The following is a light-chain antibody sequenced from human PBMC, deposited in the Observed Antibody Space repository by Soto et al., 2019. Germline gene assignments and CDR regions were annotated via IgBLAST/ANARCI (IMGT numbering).Light chain of an antibody. CDR1: QTVRNNY. J-gene: IGKJ3*01. Sequence: EFVLTQSPGTLSLSPGERTNLSCRASQTVRNNYLAWYQQKPGQAPRLLIYDASRRATGIPDRFSGGGSGTAFTLTISSLQSEDFAVYYCQQYNNWPLTFGPGTKVDIK. V-gene: IGKV3D-20*02. CDR3: QQYNNWPLT. CDR2: DAS.